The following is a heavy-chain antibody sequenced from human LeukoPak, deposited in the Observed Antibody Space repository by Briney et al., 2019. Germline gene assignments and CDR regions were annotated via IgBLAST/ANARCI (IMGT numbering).Heavy chain of an antibody. CDR2: INPNSGDT. Sequence: ASVKVSCKASGYTFTDYYMHWVRQAPGQGLEWMGWINPNSGDTNYAQKFQGRVTMTRDTSISIAYMELSRLRSDDTAVYYCAREYSAYDANIYFDYWGQGTLVTVSS. J-gene: IGHJ4*02. V-gene: IGHV1-2*02. CDR1: GYTFTDYY. CDR3: AREYSAYDANIYFDY. D-gene: IGHD5-12*01.